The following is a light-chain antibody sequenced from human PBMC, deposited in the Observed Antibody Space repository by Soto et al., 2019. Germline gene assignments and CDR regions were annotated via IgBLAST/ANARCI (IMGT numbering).Light chain of an antibody. J-gene: IGKJ1*01. CDR2: HAS. CDR1: QNIDRW. Sequence: QLTQSPSSLSASVGDRVTITRRASQNIDRWVAWYQQKSGKAPKILIYHASSLETGVPSRFSGSGSGTEFTLTISSVQPDDFASYYCQHYNSYGTFGQGTKVDIK. CDR3: QHYNSYGT. V-gene: IGKV1-5*01.